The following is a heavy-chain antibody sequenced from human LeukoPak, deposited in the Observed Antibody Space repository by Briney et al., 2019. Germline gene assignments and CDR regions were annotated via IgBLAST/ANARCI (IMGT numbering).Heavy chain of an antibody. J-gene: IGHJ4*02. CDR1: GFTFSSYA. CDR2: ISGSSGST. D-gene: IGHD2-15*01. CDR3: AKGFPRSGTIEVSRGDN. Sequence: GGSLRLSCAASGFTFSSYAMSWVRQAPGKGLEWVSGISGSSGSTFYADSVEGRFTIYRDNSKNTLSLQMNSLRAEDTAVYYCAKGFPRSGTIEVSRGDNWGQGTLVTVSS. V-gene: IGHV3-23*01.